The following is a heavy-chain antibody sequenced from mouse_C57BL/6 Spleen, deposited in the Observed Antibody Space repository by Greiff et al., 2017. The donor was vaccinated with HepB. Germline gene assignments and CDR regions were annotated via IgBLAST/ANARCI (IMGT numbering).Heavy chain of an antibody. Sequence: EVQLQQSGPELVKPGASVKISCKASGYSFTGYYMNWVKQSPEKSLEWIGEINPSTGGTTYKQKFKAKATLTVDKSSSTAYMQLKSLTSEDSAVYYCARGTYYYGSSYDGFAYWGQGTLVTVSA. CDR1: GYSFTGYY. V-gene: IGHV1-42*01. J-gene: IGHJ3*01. CDR2: INPSTGGT. D-gene: IGHD1-1*01. CDR3: ARGTYYYGSSYDGFAY.